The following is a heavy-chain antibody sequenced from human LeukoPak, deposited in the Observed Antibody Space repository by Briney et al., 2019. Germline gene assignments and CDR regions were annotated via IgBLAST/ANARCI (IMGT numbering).Heavy chain of an antibody. V-gene: IGHV1-2*02. J-gene: IGHJ4*02. CDR3: ARADWFLGTTQYFDY. CDR2: INPRSGAT. D-gene: IGHD1-14*01. Sequence: GASVKDSCKASGYMLIGYYIHWVRPAPGQGLEWMGWINPRSGATKYAQKFQGRVTMTRDTSIYTAYMELSSLMSDDAAVYYCARADWFLGTTQYFDYWGQGTLVTVSS. CDR1: GYMLIGYY.